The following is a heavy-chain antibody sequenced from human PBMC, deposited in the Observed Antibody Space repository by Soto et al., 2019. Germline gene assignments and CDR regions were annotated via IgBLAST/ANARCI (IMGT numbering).Heavy chain of an antibody. V-gene: IGHV3-30-3*01. J-gene: IGHJ6*01. CDR2: ISYDGSNK. D-gene: IGHD3-10*01. CDR3: ARERVAMVRRVQTPRYYYHYGMDV. CDR1: VFTFSIYA. Sequence: RGALLLSCVTYVFTFSIYAMDWVRQAPGKGLDLVAVISYDGSNKYYADSVKGRFTISRDNSKNTLYLQMNSLRAEDTAVYYCARERVAMVRRVQTPRYYYHYGMDVWGQGTTVTVSS.